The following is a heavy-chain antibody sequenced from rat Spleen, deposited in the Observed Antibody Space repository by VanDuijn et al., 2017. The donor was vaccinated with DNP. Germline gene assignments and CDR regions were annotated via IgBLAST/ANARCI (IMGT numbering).Heavy chain of an antibody. D-gene: IGHD3-1*01. V-gene: IGHV3-1*01. CDR2: ISYSGSA. J-gene: IGHJ2*01. CDR1: GYSITSNY. CDR3: ARFGPDLDY. Sequence: EVQLQESGPGLVKPSQSLSLTCSVTGYSITSNYWGWIRQFPGNKMEWMGFISYSGSASYNPSLKSRFSITRDTSKNQFFLQLNSVTTEVTATYYCARFGPDLDYWGQGVTVTVSS.